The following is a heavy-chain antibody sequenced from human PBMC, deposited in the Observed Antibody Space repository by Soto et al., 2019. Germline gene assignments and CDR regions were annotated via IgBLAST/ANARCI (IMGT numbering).Heavy chain of an antibody. D-gene: IGHD3-3*01. J-gene: IGHJ4*02. CDR1: GGSIYTGCYY. V-gene: IGHV4-31*03. CDR3: ARKHAGFFYGIDY. Sequence: PXESMAIPCTVSGGSIYTGCYYWRWIRQYPGKGLEWLGYIDGSGYTFYNPSLQSRLTLSMDTSKNQFSLKLSSATAADTAVYFCARKHAGFFYGIDYWGQGTLVTVSS. CDR2: IDGSGYT.